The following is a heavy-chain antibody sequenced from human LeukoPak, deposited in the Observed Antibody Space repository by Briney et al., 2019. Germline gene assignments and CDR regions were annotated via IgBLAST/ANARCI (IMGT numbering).Heavy chain of an antibody. Sequence: GGSLRLSCAVSGFTFSHAWMNWVRQAPGKGLEWVSSISSSSSYIYYADSVKGRFTISRDNAKNSLYLQMNSLRAEDTAVYYCARDQDYGDEDAFDIWGQGTMVTVSS. CDR2: ISSSSSYI. CDR3: ARDQDYGDEDAFDI. V-gene: IGHV3-21*01. J-gene: IGHJ3*02. D-gene: IGHD4-17*01. CDR1: GFTFSHAW.